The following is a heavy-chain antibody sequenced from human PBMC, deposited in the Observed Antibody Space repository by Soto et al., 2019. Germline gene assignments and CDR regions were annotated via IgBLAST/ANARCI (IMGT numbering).Heavy chain of an antibody. CDR2: IYRGIAT. D-gene: IGHD6-25*01. Sequence: GGSLRLSCAVSGFSVSNTYMSWVRQAPGKGLEWVSVIYRGIATHYADSVKGRFTISRDNSKNTVYLQMNSLRAEDTAVYYCARDRSDSSRADSFDIWGQGTMVTVSS. CDR3: ARDRSDSSRADSFDI. V-gene: IGHV3-53*01. J-gene: IGHJ3*02. CDR1: GFSVSNTY.